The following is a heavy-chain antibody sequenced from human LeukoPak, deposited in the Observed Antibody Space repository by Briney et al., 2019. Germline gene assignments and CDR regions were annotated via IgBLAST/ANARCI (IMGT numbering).Heavy chain of an antibody. CDR2: INPSGGST. CDR3: ATAYGYCSSTSCSTQWFDP. J-gene: IGHJ5*02. CDR1: GYTFTSYY. V-gene: IGHV1-46*01. D-gene: IGHD2-2*01. Sequence: VSVKVSCKASGYTFTSYYMHWVRQAPGQGLEWMGIINPSGGSTSYAQKFQGRVTMTRDTSTSTVYMELSSLRSEDTAVYYRATAYGYCSSTSCSTQWFDPWGQGTLVTVSS.